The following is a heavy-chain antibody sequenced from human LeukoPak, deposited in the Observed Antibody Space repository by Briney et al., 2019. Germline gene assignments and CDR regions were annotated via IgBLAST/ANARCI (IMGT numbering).Heavy chain of an antibody. CDR3: ARDWSVGAAGTADY. V-gene: IGHV1-2*02. J-gene: IGHJ4*02. CDR2: INPNSGVT. D-gene: IGHD6-13*01. Sequence: ASVKVSCKTSGSIFSNSYIHWVRQAPGQGLEWMGWINPNSGVTNYAPKFQGRVTMTRDTSISTAYMELSRLRSDDTAVYYCARDWSVGAAGTADYWGQGTLVTVSS. CDR1: GSIFSNSY.